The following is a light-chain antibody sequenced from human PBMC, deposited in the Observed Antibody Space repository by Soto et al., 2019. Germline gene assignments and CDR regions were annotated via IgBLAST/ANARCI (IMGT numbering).Light chain of an antibody. J-gene: IGKJ4*01. CDR2: KAS. Sequence: DIQMTHSPSTLSASVGDRVTITSRASQSISSWLAWYQQKPGKAPKLLIYKASSLESGVPSRFSGSGSGTEFTLTISSLQPDDFATYYCQQYNSYPLTFGGGTKVEIK. CDR1: QSISSW. V-gene: IGKV1-5*03. CDR3: QQYNSYPLT.